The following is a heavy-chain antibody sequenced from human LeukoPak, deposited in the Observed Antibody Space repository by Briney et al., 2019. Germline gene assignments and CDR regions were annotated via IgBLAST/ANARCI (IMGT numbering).Heavy chain of an antibody. CDR2: ITGSGYDT. CDR3: AKNLRVSSHYGIDY. CDR1: GFTFSSFA. V-gene: IGHV3-23*01. J-gene: IGHJ4*02. Sequence: PGGSLRLSCAASGFTFSSFAMSWVRQAPGKGLEWLSVITGSGYDTNSADSVKGRFTISRDNSKNTLYLQMNNLRAEDTAVYYCAKNLRVSSHYGIDYWGQGTLVTVSS. D-gene: IGHD4-17*01.